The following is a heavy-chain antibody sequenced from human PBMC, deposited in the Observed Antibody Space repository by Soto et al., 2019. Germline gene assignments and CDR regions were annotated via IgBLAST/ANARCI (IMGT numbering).Heavy chain of an antibody. Sequence: GGSLRLACAAAGFTFTNYLRTWVRQAPGKGLEWVSSIDKSGGDTYYADSVKGRFTISRDNSKNTLYLQMNGLRAEDTALYYCAKDTYSRSWYFWGQGTLVTVSS. CDR3: AKDTYSRSWYF. D-gene: IGHD2-2*01. CDR2: IDKSGGDT. J-gene: IGHJ4*02. V-gene: IGHV3-23*05. CDR1: GFTFTNYL.